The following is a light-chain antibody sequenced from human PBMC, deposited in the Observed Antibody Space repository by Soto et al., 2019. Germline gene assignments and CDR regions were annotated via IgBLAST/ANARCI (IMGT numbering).Light chain of an antibody. Sequence: DIVMTQSPDSLAVSLGERATINCKSSQSVLYSSNNKNYLAWYQQRPGQPPKLLIYWASTRDSGVPDRFSGSGSGTDVTLTITSLQAEDVAVYYCQQYESTPPTFGQGTQLEIK. V-gene: IGKV4-1*01. CDR1: QSVLYSSNNKNY. CDR3: QQYESTPPT. CDR2: WAS. J-gene: IGKJ2*01.